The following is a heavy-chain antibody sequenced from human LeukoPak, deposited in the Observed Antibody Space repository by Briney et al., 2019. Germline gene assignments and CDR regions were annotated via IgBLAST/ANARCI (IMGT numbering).Heavy chain of an antibody. CDR3: ARTAYSIAVAGTMNFQH. Sequence: ASVKVSCKASGYTFASYDINWVRQATGQGLEWMGWMNPNSGNTGYAQKFQGRVTMTRNTSISTAYMELSSLRSEDTAVYYCARTAYSIAVAGTMNFQHWGQGTLVTVSS. CDR1: GYTFASYD. CDR2: MNPNSGNT. D-gene: IGHD6-19*01. J-gene: IGHJ1*01. V-gene: IGHV1-8*01.